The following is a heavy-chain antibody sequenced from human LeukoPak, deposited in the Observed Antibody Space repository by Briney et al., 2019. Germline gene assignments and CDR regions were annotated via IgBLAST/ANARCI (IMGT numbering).Heavy chain of an antibody. CDR1: GFIFSDYC. Sequence: GGSLRLSCAASGFIFSDYCMSWIRQTPEKGLEWLSYISSSSGYKNYADSLKGRFTISRDNAKNSVYLQMNSLSAEDTAVYYCARQGLYDSSDFWTFQHWGQGTLVTVSS. J-gene: IGHJ1*01. CDR3: ARQGLYDSSDFWTFQH. V-gene: IGHV3-11*06. CDR2: ISSSSGYK. D-gene: IGHD3/OR15-3a*01.